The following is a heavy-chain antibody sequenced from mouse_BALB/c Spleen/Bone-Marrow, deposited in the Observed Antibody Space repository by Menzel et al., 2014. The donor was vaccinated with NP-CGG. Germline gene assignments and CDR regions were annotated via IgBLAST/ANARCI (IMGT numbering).Heavy chain of an antibody. CDR2: ILPGSGNT. D-gene: IGHD1-1*01. CDR3: AREDITTVVEMDY. J-gene: IGHJ4*01. Sequence: QVQLQQPGAELMKPGASVKISCKATGYTFSSYWIEWVKQRPGHGLEWIGEILPGSGNTNYNEKFKGKATFTADTSSNTAYKQLSSLTSEDSAVYYCAREDITTVVEMDYWGQGTSVTVSS. CDR1: GYTFSSYW. V-gene: IGHV1-9*01.